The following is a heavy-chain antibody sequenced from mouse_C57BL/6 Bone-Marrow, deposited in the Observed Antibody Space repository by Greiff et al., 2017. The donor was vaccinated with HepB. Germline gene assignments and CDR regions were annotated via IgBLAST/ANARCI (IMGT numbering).Heavy chain of an antibody. CDR2: ISYDGSN. J-gene: IGHJ3*01. CDR3: ARDSSGYRGFAY. V-gene: IGHV3-6*01. Sequence: ESGPGLVKPSQSLSLTCSVTGYSITSGYYWNWIRQFPGNKLEWMGYISYDGSNNYNPSLKNRISITRDTSKNQFFLKLNSVTTEDTATYYCARDSSGYRGFAYWGQGTLVTVSA. D-gene: IGHD3-2*02. CDR1: GYSITSGYY.